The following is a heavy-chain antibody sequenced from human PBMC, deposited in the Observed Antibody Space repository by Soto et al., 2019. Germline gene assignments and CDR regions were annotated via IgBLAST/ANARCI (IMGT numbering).Heavy chain of an antibody. CDR3: TKLVEVDNCSGGSCYGGVH. CDR1: GFTFSSYA. CDR2: ISGSGGST. V-gene: IGHV3-23*01. Sequence: GGSLRLSCAASGFTFSSYAMSWVRQAQGKGLEWVSAISGSGGSTYYADSVKGRFTISRDNSKNTLYLQMNSLRAEDTAVYYCTKLVEVDNCSGGSCYGGVHWGQGTLVTVSS. D-gene: IGHD2-15*01. J-gene: IGHJ4*02.